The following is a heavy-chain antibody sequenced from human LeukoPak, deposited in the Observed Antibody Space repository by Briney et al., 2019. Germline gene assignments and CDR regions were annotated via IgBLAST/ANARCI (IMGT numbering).Heavy chain of an antibody. D-gene: IGHD3-3*01. V-gene: IGHV3-30-3*01. Sequence: PGGSLRLSCAASGFTFSSYAMHWVRQAPGKGLEWVAVISYDGSNKYYADSVKGRFTISRDNSKNTLYLQMNSLRAEDTAVYYCARDGSYDFWSGYWFSPHAGMDVWGQGTTVTVSS. CDR2: ISYDGSNK. CDR1: GFTFSSYA. CDR3: ARDGSYDFWSGYWFSPHAGMDV. J-gene: IGHJ6*02.